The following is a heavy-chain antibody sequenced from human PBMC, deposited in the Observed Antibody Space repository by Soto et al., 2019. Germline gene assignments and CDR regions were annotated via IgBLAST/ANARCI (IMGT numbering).Heavy chain of an antibody. J-gene: IGHJ5*02. CDR1: GFIFSDSV. CDR3: TRGGSNTWRFDP. D-gene: IGHD7-27*01. CDR2: IRRKVNSYAK. V-gene: IGHV3-73*01. Sequence: EVQLVESGGGLVQPGNSLQLSCAASGFIFSDSVIHWVRQAPGKGLEWVGRIRRKVNSYAKAYTASVNGRFAISRDDSRDTAYLQMNSLQVEDTALYYCTRGGSNTWRFDPWGQGTLVIVSS.